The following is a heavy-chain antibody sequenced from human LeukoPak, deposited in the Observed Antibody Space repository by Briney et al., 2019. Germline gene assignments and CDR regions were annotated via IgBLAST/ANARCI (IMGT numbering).Heavy chain of an antibody. CDR2: VHYSGST. V-gene: IGHV4-30-4*01. D-gene: IGHD6-13*01. Sequence: PSETLSLTCIVSGVSISSRGYYWSWIRQPPGKGLEWIGYVHYSGSTFYNPSLESRVTISIDTSRNQFSLNLTSVTAADTAVYYCARDRLRAAAGTGDYYYYGMDVWGQGTTVTVSS. CDR3: ARDRLRAAAGTGDYYYYGMDV. CDR1: GVSISSRGYY. J-gene: IGHJ6*02.